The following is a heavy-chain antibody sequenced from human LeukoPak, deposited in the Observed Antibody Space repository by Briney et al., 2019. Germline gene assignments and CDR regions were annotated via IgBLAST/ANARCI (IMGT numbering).Heavy chain of an antibody. CDR3: ARDKAAATPYYYYYYMDV. Sequence: GGSLRLSCAASGFTFSSYWMSWVRQAPGKGLEWVANIKQDGSEKYYVDSVKGRFTISRDNAKNSLYLQMNSLRAEDTAVYYCARDKAAATPYYYYYYMDVWGKGTTVTVSS. CDR2: IKQDGSEK. D-gene: IGHD6-13*01. V-gene: IGHV3-7*01. J-gene: IGHJ6*03. CDR1: GFTFSSYW.